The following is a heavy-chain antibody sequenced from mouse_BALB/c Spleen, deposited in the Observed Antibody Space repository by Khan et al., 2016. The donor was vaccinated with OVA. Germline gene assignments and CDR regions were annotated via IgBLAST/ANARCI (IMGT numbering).Heavy chain of an antibody. CDR1: GYTFTNYW. V-gene: IGHV1-63*02. CDR3: ARRGAARATWDYFDY. D-gene: IGHD3-1*01. J-gene: IGHJ2*01. Sequence: VQLQESGAELVRPGTSVKMSCKAAGYTFTNYWIGWVKQSPGHGLEWIGDTYPGGGYTNYNEKFKGKATLTADTSSSTAYMQLSGLTSEDSAIYYFARRGAARATWDYFDYWGQGTTLTVAS. CDR2: TYPGGGYT.